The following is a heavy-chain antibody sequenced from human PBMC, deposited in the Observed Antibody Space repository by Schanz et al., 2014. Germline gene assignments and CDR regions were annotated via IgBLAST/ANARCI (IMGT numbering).Heavy chain of an antibody. CDR1: GYTLTNFD. J-gene: IGHJ4*02. CDR3: ARAQAAAVD. Sequence: QVQLVQSGAEVKKPGASVKVSCKASGYTLTNFDINWVRQAPGQGLEWMGWMNPNSGTTGYAQKFQGRVTMTRNTSTSTAYMELRGLRSDDTAVYYCARAQAAAVDWGQGTLVTVSS. V-gene: IGHV1-8*01. CDR2: MNPNSGTT. D-gene: IGHD6-13*01.